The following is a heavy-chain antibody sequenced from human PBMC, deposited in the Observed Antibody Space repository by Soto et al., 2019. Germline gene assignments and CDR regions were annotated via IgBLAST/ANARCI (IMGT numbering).Heavy chain of an antibody. V-gene: IGHV3-30*18. J-gene: IGHJ4*02. CDR3: AKGVTRIDY. D-gene: IGHD3-10*01. CDR1: GFTFSSYG. CDR2: ISYDGSNK. Sequence: QVQLVESGGGVVQPGRSLRLSCAASGFTFSSYGMHWVRQAPGKGLEWVAVISYDGSNKYYADSVKGRFTISRDNSKNPLYLQMNSLRAEDTAVYYCAKGVTRIDYWGQGTLVTVSS.